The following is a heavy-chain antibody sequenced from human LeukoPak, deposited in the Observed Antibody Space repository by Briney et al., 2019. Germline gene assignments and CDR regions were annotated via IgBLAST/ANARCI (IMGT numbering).Heavy chain of an antibody. J-gene: IGHJ4*02. CDR2: ISTYNGDT. D-gene: IGHD6-19*01. CDR3: ARDIALAEYFDY. CDR1: GYSFTSYS. V-gene: IGHV1-18*01. Sequence: ASLTVSCKASGYSFTSYSISWVRQAPGQGLEWMGWISTYNGDTNSVQNLQGRLTLTTDTSTSTAYMELRSLTSDDTALYYCARDIALAEYFDYWGQGTLVTVSS.